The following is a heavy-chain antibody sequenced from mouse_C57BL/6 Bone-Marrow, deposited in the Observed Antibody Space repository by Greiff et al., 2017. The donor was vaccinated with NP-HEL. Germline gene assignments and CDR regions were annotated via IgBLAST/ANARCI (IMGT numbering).Heavy chain of an antibody. CDR3: ARQGGEDYAMDY. CDR2: ISNLAYSI. J-gene: IGHJ4*01. CDR1: GFTFSDYG. Sequence: EVKLVESGGGLVQPGGSLKLSCAASGFTFSDYGMAWVRQAPRKGPEWVAFISNLAYSIYYADTVTGRFTISRENAKNTLYLEMSSLRSEDTAMYYCARQGGEDYAMDYWGQGTSVTVSS. V-gene: IGHV5-15*01.